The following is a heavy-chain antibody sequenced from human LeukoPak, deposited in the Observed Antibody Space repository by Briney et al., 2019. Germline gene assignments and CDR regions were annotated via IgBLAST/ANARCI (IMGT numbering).Heavy chain of an antibody. V-gene: IGHV3-9*03. CDR2: ISWNSGSI. CDR1: GFTFDDYA. J-gene: IGHJ3*02. D-gene: IGHD6-13*01. CDR3: AKTAAAANAFDI. Sequence: GRSLRLSCAASGFTFDDYAMHWVRQSPGKGLEGVSGISWNSGSIGYAVSVKGRFTISRDNAKNSLYLQMNSLRAEDMALYYCAKTAAAANAFDIWGQGTMVTVSS.